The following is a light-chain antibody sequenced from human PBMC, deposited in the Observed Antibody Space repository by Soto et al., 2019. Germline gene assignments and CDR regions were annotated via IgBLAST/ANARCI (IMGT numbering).Light chain of an antibody. J-gene: IGKJ4*01. CDR2: AAS. CDR3: QQYNTCPLT. Sequence: DIQLTQSPSSLTASVGDRVTITCRASQGVGTWLAWYQQKPEKSPKSLIYAASNLQDGVPSRFNGSGSGTDFTLTIASLQPADVATYFCQQYNTCPLTFGGGTRVGI. CDR1: QGVGTW. V-gene: IGKV1D-16*01.